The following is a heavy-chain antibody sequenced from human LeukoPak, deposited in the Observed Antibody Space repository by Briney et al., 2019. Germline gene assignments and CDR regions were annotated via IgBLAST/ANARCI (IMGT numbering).Heavy chain of an antibody. CDR1: GGSISSYY. Sequence: SETLSLTCTVSGGSISSYYWSWIRQPPGKGLEWIGYIYYSGSTNYNPSLKSRVTISVDTSKDQFSLKLSSVTAADTAVYYCARQLAPYSSSWYPGYYYYYGMDVWGQGTTVTVSS. CDR2: IYYSGST. J-gene: IGHJ6*02. CDR3: ARQLAPYSSSWYPGYYYYYGMDV. D-gene: IGHD6-13*01. V-gene: IGHV4-59*08.